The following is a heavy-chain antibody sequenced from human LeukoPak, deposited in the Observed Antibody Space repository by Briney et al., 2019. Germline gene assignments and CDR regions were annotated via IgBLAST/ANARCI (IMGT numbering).Heavy chain of an antibody. CDR3: AKGWYDILTGNPFDY. V-gene: IGHV3-9*01. Sequence: TGGSLRLSCAASGFTFDDYAMHWVRQAPGKGLEWVSGISWNSGSIGYADSEKGRFTISRDNAKNSLYLQMNSLRAEDTALYYCAKGWYDILTGNPFDYWGQGTLVTVSS. CDR1: GFTFDDYA. J-gene: IGHJ4*02. D-gene: IGHD3-9*01. CDR2: ISWNSGSI.